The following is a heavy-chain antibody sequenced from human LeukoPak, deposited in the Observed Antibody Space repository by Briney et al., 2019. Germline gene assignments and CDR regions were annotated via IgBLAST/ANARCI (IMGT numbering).Heavy chain of an antibody. CDR3: ARAGIAAAGTGNWFDP. Sequence: GGPQRLPCAASGFTFYSYAMLWVRQAPGKGVEGVADISYDGSIKYYADSVKGRFTISRDNSKNTLYLQMNSLRDEDTAVYYCARAGIAAAGTGNWFDPWGQGTLVTVSS. CDR1: GFTFYSYA. D-gene: IGHD6-13*01. CDR2: ISYDGSIK. V-gene: IGHV3-30-3*01. J-gene: IGHJ5*02.